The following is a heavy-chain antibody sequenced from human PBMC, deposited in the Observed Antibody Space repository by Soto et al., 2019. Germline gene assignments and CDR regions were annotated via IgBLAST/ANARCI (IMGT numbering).Heavy chain of an antibody. Sequence: ASVKVSCKASGYTFTSYGISWVRQAPGQGLEWMGWISAYNGNTNYAQKLQGRVTMTTDTSTSTAYMELRSLRSDDTAVYYRARDKGIVATPYYFDYWGQGTLVTVSS. CDR2: ISAYNGNT. V-gene: IGHV1-18*01. D-gene: IGHD5-12*01. CDR3: ARDKGIVATPYYFDY. CDR1: GYTFTSYG. J-gene: IGHJ4*02.